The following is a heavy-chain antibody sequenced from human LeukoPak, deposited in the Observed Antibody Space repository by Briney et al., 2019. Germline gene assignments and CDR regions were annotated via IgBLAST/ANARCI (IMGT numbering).Heavy chain of an antibody. Sequence: HPGGSLRLSCAASGFTFSSYGMHRVRQAPGKGLEWVAAIWYDGSNKYYADSVKGRFTISRDNSRNTLYLQMNSLRAEDTAVYYCARDQDHDIDYWGQGTLVTVSS. V-gene: IGHV3-33*01. CDR3: ARDQDHDIDY. CDR2: IWYDGSNK. CDR1: GFTFSSYG. J-gene: IGHJ4*02. D-gene: IGHD1-1*01.